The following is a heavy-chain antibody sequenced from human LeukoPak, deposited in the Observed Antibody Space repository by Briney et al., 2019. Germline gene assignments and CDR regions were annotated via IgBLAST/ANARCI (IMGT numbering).Heavy chain of an antibody. V-gene: IGHV4-34*01. CDR3: ARDRIRYRMGFDP. Sequence: SETLSLACAVYGGSFSGYYWSWIRQPPGKGLEWIGEINHSGSTNYNPSLRSRVTISVDTSKNQFSLKLSSVTAADTAVYYCARDRIRYRMGFDPWGQGTLVTVSS. CDR1: GGSFSGYY. D-gene: IGHD1-1*01. CDR2: INHSGST. J-gene: IGHJ5*02.